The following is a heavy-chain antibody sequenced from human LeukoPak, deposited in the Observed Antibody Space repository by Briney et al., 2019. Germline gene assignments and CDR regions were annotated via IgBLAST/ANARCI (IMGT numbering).Heavy chain of an antibody. J-gene: IGHJ4*02. CDR2: IDGSGSNT. Sequence: GGSLRLSCAASGFTFVNYAMRWVRQAPGKGLEWVSTIDGSGSNTHYADSVKGRFTMSRDNSENTLNLQMNSLRAEDTAIYYCAKARAGDITAAFNYWGQGTLVTVSS. CDR3: AKARAGDITAAFNY. CDR1: GFTFVNYA. V-gene: IGHV3-23*01. D-gene: IGHD6-13*01.